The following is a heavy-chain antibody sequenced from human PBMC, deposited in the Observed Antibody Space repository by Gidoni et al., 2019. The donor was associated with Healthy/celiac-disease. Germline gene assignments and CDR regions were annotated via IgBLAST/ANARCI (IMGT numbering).Heavy chain of an antibody. Sequence: QVQLVQSGAEVKKPGSSVKVSCKASGGTFSSYAISWVRQAPGQGLEWMGGIIPIFGTANYAQKFQGRVTITADESTSTAYMELSSLRSEDTAVYYCARGRYSHLIEYYYYGMDVWGQGTTVTVSS. D-gene: IGHD1-1*01. CDR2: IIPIFGTA. CDR3: ARGRYSHLIEYYYYGMDV. CDR1: GGTFSSYA. V-gene: IGHV1-69*01. J-gene: IGHJ6*02.